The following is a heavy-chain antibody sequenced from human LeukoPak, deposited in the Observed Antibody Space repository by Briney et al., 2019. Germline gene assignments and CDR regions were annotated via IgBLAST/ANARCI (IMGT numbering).Heavy chain of an antibody. Sequence: ASVKVSCKASGYTFTSNYIHWVRQAPGQGLEWMGMIYPRDGSTSYAQKFQGRVTVTRDTSTSTVHTELSGLRSEDTAVYYCARDQEGFDCWGQGTLVTVSS. V-gene: IGHV1-46*01. CDR3: ARDQEGFDC. J-gene: IGHJ4*02. CDR2: IYPRDGST. CDR1: GYTFTSNY.